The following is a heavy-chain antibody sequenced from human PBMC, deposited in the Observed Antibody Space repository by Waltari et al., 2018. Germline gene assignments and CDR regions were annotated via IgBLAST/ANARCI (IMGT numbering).Heavy chain of an antibody. CDR3: ARGNLGIVVVPAAMTGSWFDP. Sequence: QVQLQESGPGLVKPSETLSLTCTVSGGSISSYYWSWIRQPAGKGLEWIGRIYTSGSTNYNPSLKSRVTMAVDTSKNQFSLKLSSVTAADTAVYYCARGNLGIVVVPAAMTGSWFDPWGQGTLVTVSS. CDR1: GGSISSYY. J-gene: IGHJ5*02. CDR2: IYTSGST. D-gene: IGHD2-2*03. V-gene: IGHV4-4*07.